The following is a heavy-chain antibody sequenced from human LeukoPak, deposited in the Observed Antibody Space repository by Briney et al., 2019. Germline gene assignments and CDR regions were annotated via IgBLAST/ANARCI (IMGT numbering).Heavy chain of an antibody. Sequence: TGGSLRLSCAASGFTVSSNYMSWVRQAPGKGLEWVSVIYSGGSTYYAGSVKGRFTISRDNSKNTLYLQMNSLRAEDTAVYYCARVGGSSRSPFDYWGQGTLVTVSS. D-gene: IGHD6-13*01. J-gene: IGHJ4*02. CDR1: GFTVSSNY. V-gene: IGHV3-53*01. CDR3: ARVGGSSRSPFDY. CDR2: IYSGGST.